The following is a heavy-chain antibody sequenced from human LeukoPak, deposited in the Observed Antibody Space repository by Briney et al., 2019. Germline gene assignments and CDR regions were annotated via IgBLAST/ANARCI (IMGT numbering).Heavy chain of an antibody. J-gene: IGHJ5*02. D-gene: IGHD3-10*01. V-gene: IGHV1-2*02. Sequence: ASVKVSCKASGYTFNNYAMNWVRQAPGQGLEWMGWIKPNSGDTRSAQKFQGRVIMTRDTSTGTAYMELSSLRYDDTAVYYCATNILVRDIINWFDPWGQGTLVTVSS. CDR1: GYTFNNYA. CDR2: IKPNSGDT. CDR3: ATNILVRDIINWFDP.